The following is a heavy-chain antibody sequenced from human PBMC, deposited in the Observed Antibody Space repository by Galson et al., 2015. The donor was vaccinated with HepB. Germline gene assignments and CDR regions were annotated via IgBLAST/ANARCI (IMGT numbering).Heavy chain of an antibody. CDR1: GYTFTDYY. V-gene: IGHV1-2*06. CDR2: INPNIGGT. CDR3: ARYVGKDCSSTSCYKDYYGMDG. J-gene: IGHJ6*01. D-gene: IGHD2-2*02. Sequence: SVKVSCKASGYTFTDYYIDWIRQAPGQGLEWMGRINPNIGGTNYAQKFQGRVTMTTDASISTAYMELSKLRSDDTAVYYCARYVGKDCSSTSCYKDYYGMDGWGRASTVTVSS.